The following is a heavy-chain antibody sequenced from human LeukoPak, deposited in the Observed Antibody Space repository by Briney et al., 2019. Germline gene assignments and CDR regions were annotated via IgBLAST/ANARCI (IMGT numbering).Heavy chain of an antibody. J-gene: IGHJ5*02. D-gene: IGHD6-13*01. V-gene: IGHV4-59*08. Sequence: SETLSLTCTVSGGSISSDYWNWIRQPPGKGLEWIGYIYYSGSTNYNPSLKSRVTISVDTSKTRFSLKLSSVTAADTAVYYCAVMYSSNWYWFDPWGQGTLVTVSS. CDR2: IYYSGST. CDR1: GGSISSDY. CDR3: AVMYSSNWYWFDP.